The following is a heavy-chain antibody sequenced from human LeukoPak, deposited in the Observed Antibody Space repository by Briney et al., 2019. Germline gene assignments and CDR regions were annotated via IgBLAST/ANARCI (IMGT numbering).Heavy chain of an antibody. CDR2: IYYSGST. CDR1: GGSISSYY. D-gene: IGHD1-26*01. V-gene: IGHV4-59*08. J-gene: IGHJ5*02. Sequence: SETLSLTCTVSGGSISSYYWSWIRQPPGKGLEWIGYIYYSGSTNYNPSLKSRVTISVDTSKNQFSLKLRSVTAADTAVYYCERLVGVGDTGGWFDPWGQGTLVTVSS. CDR3: ERLVGVGDTGGWFDP.